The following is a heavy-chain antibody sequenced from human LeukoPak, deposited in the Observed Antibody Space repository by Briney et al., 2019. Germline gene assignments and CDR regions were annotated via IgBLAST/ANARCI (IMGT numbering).Heavy chain of an antibody. CDR2: ISAYNGNT. CDR3: ARDHYYGSGKVPFDP. V-gene: IGHV1-18*01. J-gene: IGHJ5*02. D-gene: IGHD3-10*01. Sequence: ASVKVSCKASGYTFTSYGISWVRQAPGQGLEWMGWISAYNGNTNYAQKLQGRVTMTTDTSTSTAYMELRSLRSDDTAVYYCARDHYYGSGKVPFDPWGQGTLVTVSS. CDR1: GYTFTSYG.